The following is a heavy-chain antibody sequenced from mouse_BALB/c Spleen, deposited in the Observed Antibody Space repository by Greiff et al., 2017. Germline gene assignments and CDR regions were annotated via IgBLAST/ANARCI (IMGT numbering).Heavy chain of an antibody. Sequence: EVKVVESGGGLVQPGGSRKLSCAASGFTFSSFGMHWVRQAPEKGLEWVAYISSGSSTIYYADTVKGRFTISRDNPKNTLFLQMTSLRSEDTAMYYCARRQYGNYVGFAYWGQGTLVTVSA. CDR2: ISSGSSTI. J-gene: IGHJ3*01. CDR1: GFTFSSFG. D-gene: IGHD2-10*02. V-gene: IGHV5-17*02. CDR3: ARRQYGNYVGFAY.